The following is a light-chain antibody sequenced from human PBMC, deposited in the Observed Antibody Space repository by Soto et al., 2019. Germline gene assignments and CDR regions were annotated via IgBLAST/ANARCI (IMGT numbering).Light chain of an antibody. CDR3: SSYTSSSTLTYV. J-gene: IGLJ1*01. CDR2: DVS. CDR1: SSDVGGYNY. V-gene: IGLV2-14*01. Sequence: QSVLTQPASVSGSPGQSITISCTGTSSDVGGYNYVSWYQQHPGKAPKLMIYDVSNRPSGVSNRLSGSKSGNTASLTISGLQAEDEADYYCSSYTSSSTLTYVFGTGTKVTV.